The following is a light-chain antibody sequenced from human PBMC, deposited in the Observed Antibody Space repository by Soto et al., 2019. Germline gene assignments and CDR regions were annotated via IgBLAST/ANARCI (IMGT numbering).Light chain of an antibody. Sequence: ALTQPRSVSGSPGQSVTISCTGTSSDVGGYNYVSWYQQHPGKAPKLMIYDVSKRPSGVPDRFSGSKSGNTASLTISGLQAEDEADYYCCSYAGSYKVFGTGTKLTVL. CDR1: SSDVGGYNY. CDR2: DVS. CDR3: CSYAGSYKV. J-gene: IGLJ1*01. V-gene: IGLV2-11*01.